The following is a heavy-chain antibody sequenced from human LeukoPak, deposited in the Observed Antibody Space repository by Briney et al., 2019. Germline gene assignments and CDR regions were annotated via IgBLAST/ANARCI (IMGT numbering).Heavy chain of an antibody. V-gene: IGHV4-39*01. D-gene: IGHD5-18*01. Sequence: QSSETLSLTCTVSGGSISSSSYYWGWIRQPPGKGLEWIGSTYYSGSTYYNPSLKSRVTISVDTSKNQFSLKLSSVTAADTAVYYCAESNGYSYGYFDYWGQGTLVTVSS. CDR2: TYYSGST. CDR3: AESNGYSYGYFDY. J-gene: IGHJ4*02. CDR1: GGSISSSSYY.